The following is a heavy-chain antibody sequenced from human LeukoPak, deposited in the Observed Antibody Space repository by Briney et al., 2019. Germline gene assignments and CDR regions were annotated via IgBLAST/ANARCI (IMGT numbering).Heavy chain of an antibody. Sequence: SETLSLTCAVYGGSFSGYYWSWIRQPPGKGLGWIGEINHSGSTNYNPSLKSRVTISVDTSKNQFSLKLSSVTAADTAVYYCARDPGEGGSREGDCFDYWGQGTLVTVSS. CDR2: INHSGST. V-gene: IGHV4-34*01. D-gene: IGHD1-26*01. CDR1: GGSFSGYY. CDR3: ARDPGEGGSREGDCFDY. J-gene: IGHJ4*02.